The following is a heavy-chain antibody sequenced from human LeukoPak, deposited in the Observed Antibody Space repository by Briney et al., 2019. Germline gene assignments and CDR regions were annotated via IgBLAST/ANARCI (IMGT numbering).Heavy chain of an antibody. J-gene: IGHJ4*02. CDR3: ARHKPADFWSGYFDF. V-gene: IGHV4-59*08. D-gene: IGHD3-3*01. CDR2: IYYSGST. Sequence: SETLSLTCTVSGGSISSYYWSWIRQPPGKGLEWIGYIYYSGSTNYNPSLKSRATISVDTSKNQFSLKLSSVTAPDTALYYCARHKPADFWSGYFDFWGQGTLVTVSS. CDR1: GGSISSYY.